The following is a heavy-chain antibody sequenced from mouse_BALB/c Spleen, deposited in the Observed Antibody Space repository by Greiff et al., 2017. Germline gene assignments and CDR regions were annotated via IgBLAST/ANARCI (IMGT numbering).Heavy chain of an antibody. J-gene: IGHJ4*01. CDR1: GFTFSSYA. D-gene: IGHD1-1*01. Sequence: LQQSGGGLVKPGGSLKLSCAASGFTFSSYAMSWVRQTPEKRLEWVASISSGGSTYYPDSVKGRFTISRDNARNILYLQMSSLRSEDTAMYYCARGGLRYYAMDYWGQGTSVTVSS. CDR2: ISSGGST. CDR3: ARGGLRYYAMDY. V-gene: IGHV5-6-5*01.